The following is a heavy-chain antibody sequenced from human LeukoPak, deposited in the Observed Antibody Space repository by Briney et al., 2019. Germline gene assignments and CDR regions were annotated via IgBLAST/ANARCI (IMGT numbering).Heavy chain of an antibody. J-gene: IGHJ5*02. CDR3: ARQATRPWQQLVGSWFDP. CDR1: GGSISSSSYY. D-gene: IGHD6-6*01. V-gene: IGHV4-39*01. CDR2: IYYSGST. Sequence: SETLSLTCTVSGGSISSSSYYWGWIRQPPGKGLEWIGSIYYSGSTYYNPSLKSRVTISVDTSKNQFSLELSSVTAADTAVYYCARQATRPWQQLVGSWFDPWGQGTLVTVSS.